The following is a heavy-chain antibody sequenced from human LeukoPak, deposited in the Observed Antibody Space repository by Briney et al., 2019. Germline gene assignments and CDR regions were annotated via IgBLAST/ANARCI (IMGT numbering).Heavy chain of an antibody. D-gene: IGHD6-13*01. Sequence: PSETLSLTCAVYGGSFSVYYWSWIRQPPGKGLEWIGEINHSGSTNYNPSLKSRVTISVDTSKSQFSLKVSSVTAADTAVYYCARSSRRYINSWYRMYYFDYWGQGTLVTVSS. V-gene: IGHV4-34*01. CDR3: ARSSRRYINSWYRMYYFDY. CDR2: INHSGST. J-gene: IGHJ4*02. CDR1: GGSFSVYY.